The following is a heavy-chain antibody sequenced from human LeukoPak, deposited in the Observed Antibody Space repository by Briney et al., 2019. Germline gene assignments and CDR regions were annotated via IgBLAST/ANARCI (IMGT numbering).Heavy chain of an antibody. D-gene: IGHD3-10*01. CDR2: IYTSGST. CDR1: GGSISSGSYY. CDR3: ARLSNYFGSGSFYSPGYYFDY. V-gene: IGHV4-61*02. Sequence: SETLSLTCTVSGGSISSGSYYWSWIRQPAGKGLEWIGRIYTSGSTNYNPSLKSRVTISVDTSKNQFSLKLSSVTAADTTVYYCARLSNYFGSGSFYSPGYYFDYWGQGTLVTVSS. J-gene: IGHJ4*02.